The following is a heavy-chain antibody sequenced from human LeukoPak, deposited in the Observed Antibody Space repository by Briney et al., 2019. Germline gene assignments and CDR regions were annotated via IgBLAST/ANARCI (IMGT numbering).Heavy chain of an antibody. CDR1: GGSISSGSYY. CDR3: ARGQQQPIYYYYGMDV. D-gene: IGHD6-13*01. CDR2: IYYSGST. Sequence: PSETLSLTCTVSGGSISSGSYYWSWIRQPPGKGLEWIGYIYYSGSTNYNPSLKSRVTISVDTSKNQFSLKLSSVTAADTAVYYCARGQQQPIYYYYGMDVWGQGTTVTVSS. J-gene: IGHJ6*02. V-gene: IGHV4-61*01.